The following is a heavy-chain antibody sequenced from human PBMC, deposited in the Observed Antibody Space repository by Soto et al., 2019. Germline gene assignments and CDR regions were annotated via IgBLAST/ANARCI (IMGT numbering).Heavy chain of an antibody. V-gene: IGHV4-59*01. CDR3: ARSRGSTRSFDY. Sequence: PSETLSLTCTVSGGSISTYWWSWIRQPPRKGLEWIGYIYYSGSTNYNPSLKSRVTISVDTSKNQFSLELTSVTAADTAVYYCARSRGSTRSFDYWGQGTLVTVS. D-gene: IGHD2-15*01. CDR2: IYYSGST. CDR1: GGSISTYW. J-gene: IGHJ4*02.